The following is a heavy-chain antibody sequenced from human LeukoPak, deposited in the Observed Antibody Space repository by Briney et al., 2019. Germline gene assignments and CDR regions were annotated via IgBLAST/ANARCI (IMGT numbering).Heavy chain of an antibody. D-gene: IGHD3-10*01. V-gene: IGHV1-2*06. CDR3: ARASESITMVRGTSDLDY. Sequence: ASVKVSCKASEYTFTGYYMHWVRQAPGQGLEWMGRINPNSGGTNYAQKFQGRVTMTRDTSISTAYMELSRLRSDDTAVYYCARASESITMVRGTSDLDYWGQGTLVTVSS. J-gene: IGHJ4*02. CDR1: EYTFTGYY. CDR2: INPNSGGT.